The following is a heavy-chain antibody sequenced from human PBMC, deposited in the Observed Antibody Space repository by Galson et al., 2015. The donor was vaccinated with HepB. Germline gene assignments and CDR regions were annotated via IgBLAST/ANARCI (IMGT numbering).Heavy chain of an antibody. CDR3: ARDGRVVVVLFYYGMDV. CDR2: ISAYNGNT. Sequence: ASGYTFTSYGISWVRQAPGQGLEWMGWISAYNGNTNYAQKLQGRVTMTTDTSTSTAYMELRSLRSDDTAVYYCARDGRVVVVLFYYGMDVWGQGTTVTVSS. V-gene: IGHV1-18*01. D-gene: IGHD2-2*01. CDR1: GYTFTSYG. J-gene: IGHJ6*02.